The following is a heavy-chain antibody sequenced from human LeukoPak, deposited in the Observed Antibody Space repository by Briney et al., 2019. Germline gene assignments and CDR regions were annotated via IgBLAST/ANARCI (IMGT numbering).Heavy chain of an antibody. Sequence: GESLRLSCAAAGLTFSSQNMSWVRQAPGRVLEWVANIKQDGSEKYYVDSVKGRFTISRDNAKNSLFLQMNRLRAEDTAVYYCARVVGGSGSYSYFDYWGQGTLVTVSS. CDR2: IKQDGSEK. CDR3: ARVVGGSGSYSYFDY. D-gene: IGHD3-10*01. J-gene: IGHJ4*02. V-gene: IGHV3-7*01. CDR1: GLTFSSQN.